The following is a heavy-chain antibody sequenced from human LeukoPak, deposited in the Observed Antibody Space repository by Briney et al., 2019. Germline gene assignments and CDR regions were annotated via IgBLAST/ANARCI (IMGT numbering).Heavy chain of an antibody. J-gene: IGHJ4*02. CDR1: GFTFSSYA. D-gene: IGHD3-10*01. CDR3: ARDPSPSYYGSGSYPLAVADY. CDR2: ISSSSSTI. V-gene: IGHV3-48*04. Sequence: GGSLRLSCAASGFTFSSYAMHWVRQAPGKGLEWVSYISSSSSTIYYADSVKDRFTISRDNAKNSLYLQMNSLRAEDTAVYYCARDPSPSYYGSGSYPLAVADYWGQGTLVTVSS.